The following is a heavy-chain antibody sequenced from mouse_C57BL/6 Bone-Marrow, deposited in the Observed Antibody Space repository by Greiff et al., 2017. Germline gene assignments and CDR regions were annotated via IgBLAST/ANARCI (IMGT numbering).Heavy chain of an antibody. Sequence: EVQLQQSGPELVKPGASVKISCKASGYTFTDYYMNWVKQSHGKSLEWIGDINPNNGGTSYNQKFKGKATLTVDKSSSTAYMELRSLTSEDSAVYYCARDHYYGSSLYYFDYWGQGTTLTVSS. CDR1: GYTFTDYY. J-gene: IGHJ2*01. CDR3: ARDHYYGSSLYYFDY. D-gene: IGHD1-1*01. V-gene: IGHV1-26*01. CDR2: INPNNGGT.